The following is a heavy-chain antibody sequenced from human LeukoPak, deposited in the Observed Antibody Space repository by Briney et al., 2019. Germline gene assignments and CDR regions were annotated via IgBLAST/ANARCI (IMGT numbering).Heavy chain of an antibody. CDR2: MNPNSGNT. J-gene: IGHJ4*02. CDR1: GYTFTSYD. CDR3: ARGGDSSSPPEDY. D-gene: IGHD6-13*01. V-gene: IGHV1-8*01. Sequence: ASVKVSCKASGYTFTSYDINWVRQATGQGLEWMGWMNPNSGNTGYAQKFQGRVTMTTDTSTSTAYMELRSLRSDDTAVYYCARGGDSSSPPEDYWGQGTLVTVSS.